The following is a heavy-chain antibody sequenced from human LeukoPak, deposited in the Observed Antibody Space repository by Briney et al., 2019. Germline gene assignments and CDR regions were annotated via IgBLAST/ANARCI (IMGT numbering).Heavy chain of an antibody. Sequence: GESLKISCEGSGYSFTSYWIGWARQMPGKGLGWMAIIFPGNSDTIYSPSFQGQVTISADKSINTAYLQWRGLKDSDTAMYYCVRHNNYALDYWGQGTLVTVSS. D-gene: IGHD5-18*01. CDR2: IFPGNSDT. J-gene: IGHJ4*02. CDR1: GYSFTSYW. CDR3: VRHNNYALDY. V-gene: IGHV5-51*01.